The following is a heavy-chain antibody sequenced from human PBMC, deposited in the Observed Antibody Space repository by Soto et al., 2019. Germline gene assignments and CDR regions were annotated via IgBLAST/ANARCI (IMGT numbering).Heavy chain of an antibody. V-gene: IGHV4-31*03. J-gene: IGHJ4*02. Sequence: QVQLKESGPGLVKPSQTLSLTCTVSGGSISTGGYYWSWIRQHPAKGLEWIGYIYYSGSNYYNPSLKNRYTVSVDTSKDQFSLKRSSVTAAGTAVYYCAREPLTWGQGTLVTVSS. CDR3: AREPLT. CDR1: GGSISTGGYY. CDR2: IYYSGSN.